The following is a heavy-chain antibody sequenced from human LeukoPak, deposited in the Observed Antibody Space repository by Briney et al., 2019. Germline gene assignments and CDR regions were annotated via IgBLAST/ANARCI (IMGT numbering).Heavy chain of an antibody. CDR1: GGSTSSYY. J-gene: IGHJ4*02. CDR3: ARGELTGDVFDY. D-gene: IGHD7-27*01. CDR2: IYTSGST. Sequence: SETLSLTCTVSGGSTSSYYWSWIRQPAGKGLEWIGRIYTSGSTNYNPSLKSRVTMSVDTSKNQFSLKLSSVTAADTAVYYCARGELTGDVFDYWGQGTLVTVSS. V-gene: IGHV4-4*07.